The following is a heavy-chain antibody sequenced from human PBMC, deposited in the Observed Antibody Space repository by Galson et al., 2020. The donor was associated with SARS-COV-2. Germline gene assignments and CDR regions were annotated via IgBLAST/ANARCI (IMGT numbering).Heavy chain of an antibody. D-gene: IGHD3-3*01. J-gene: IGHJ6*02. CDR3: AKDKMDDFWSGYYTGAPHYYYGMDV. Sequence: GGSLRLSCAASGFTFSSYGMHWVRQAPGKGLEWVAVISYDGSNKYYADSVKGRFTISRDNSKNTLYLQMNSLRAEDTAVYYCAKDKMDDFWSGYYTGAPHYYYGMDVWGQGTTVTVSS. V-gene: IGHV3-30*18. CDR1: GFTFSSYG. CDR2: ISYDGSNK.